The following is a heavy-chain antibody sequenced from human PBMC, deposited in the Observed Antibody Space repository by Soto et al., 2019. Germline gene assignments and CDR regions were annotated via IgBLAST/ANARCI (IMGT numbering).Heavy chain of an antibody. V-gene: IGHV3-30*18. J-gene: IGHJ3*02. D-gene: IGHD1-26*01. CDR3: AKLGAPDAFDI. CDR2: ISYDGSNK. CDR1: GFTFSSYG. Sequence: QVQLVESGGGVVQPGRSLRLSCAASGFTFSSYGMHWVRQAPGKGLAWVAVISYDGSNKYYADSVKGRFTISRDNSKNTMYLQMNSLRAEDTAVYYCAKLGAPDAFDIWGQGTMVTVSS.